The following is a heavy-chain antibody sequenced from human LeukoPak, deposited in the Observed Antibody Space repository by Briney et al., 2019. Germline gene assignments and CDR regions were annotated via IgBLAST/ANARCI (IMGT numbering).Heavy chain of an antibody. D-gene: IGHD3-3*01. CDR3: ARGHYDFWSGYTVGLDY. J-gene: IGHJ4*02. V-gene: IGHV1-8*03. CDR2: MNPNSGNT. CDR1: GYTFTSYD. Sequence: ASVKVSCKASGYTFTSYDINWVRQATGQGLEWMGWMNPNSGNTGYAQKFQGRVTITRNTSISTAYMELSGLRSEDTAVYYCARGHYDFWSGYTVGLDYWGQGTLVTVSS.